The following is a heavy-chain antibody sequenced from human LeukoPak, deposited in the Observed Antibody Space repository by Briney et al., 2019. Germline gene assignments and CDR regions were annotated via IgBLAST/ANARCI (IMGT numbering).Heavy chain of an antibody. CDR3: AKDGSYYGSGGYYNRAYYYYYYMDV. CDR2: IWFDGSNK. J-gene: IGHJ6*03. CDR1: GFTFSSYG. V-gene: IGHV3-33*06. Sequence: PGGSLRLSCAASGFTFSSYGMHWVRQAPGKGLKWVAVIWFDGSNKYYADSVKGRFTISRDNSKNTLYLQMNSLRAEDTAVYYCAKDGSYYGSGGYYNRAYYYYYYMDVWGKGTTVTVSS. D-gene: IGHD3-10*01.